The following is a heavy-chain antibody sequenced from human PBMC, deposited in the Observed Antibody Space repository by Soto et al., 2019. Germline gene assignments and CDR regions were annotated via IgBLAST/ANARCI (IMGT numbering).Heavy chain of an antibody. CDR1: GFTFNNYA. D-gene: IGHD1-1*01. V-gene: IGHV3-23*01. J-gene: IGHJ4*02. Sequence: CGSLRLSCTASGFTFNNYAMSWVRQAQGKGLEWVSVISGGGANTFYADSVKGRFTISRDNSKDTLYLQMNTLRAEDTAVYYCAKDFWGTTPPLYFDYWGQGTMVTVSA. CDR3: AKDFWGTTPPLYFDY. CDR2: ISGGGANT.